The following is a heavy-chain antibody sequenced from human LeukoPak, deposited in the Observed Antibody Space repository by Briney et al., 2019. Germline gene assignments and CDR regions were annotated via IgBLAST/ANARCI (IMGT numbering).Heavy chain of an antibody. D-gene: IGHD2-8*01. CDR2: ISSSSSYA. CDR3: ARDQEKAYGPPI. CDR1: GFTFSDYY. Sequence: GGSLRLSCAASGFTFSDYYMSWIRQAPGKGLEWISFISSSSSYAKYADSVKGRFTISRDNAKNSLYLQMNSLRADDTALYYCARDQEKAYGPPIWGQGTLVTVSS. J-gene: IGHJ4*02. V-gene: IGHV3-11*06.